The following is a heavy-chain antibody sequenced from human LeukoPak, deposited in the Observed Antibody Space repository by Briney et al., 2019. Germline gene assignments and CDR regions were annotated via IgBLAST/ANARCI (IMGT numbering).Heavy chain of an antibody. D-gene: IGHD6-6*01. J-gene: IGHJ4*02. Sequence: GGSLKLSCAASGFTFSGSAMHWVRQAPGKGLEWVGRIRIKANNYATAYAASVKGRFTISRDDSRNTAYLQMNSLKTEDTAVYYCIGKDYSSSPGDYWGQGTLVTVSS. CDR3: IGKDYSSSPGDY. CDR2: IRIKANNYAT. CDR1: GFTFSGSA. V-gene: IGHV3-73*01.